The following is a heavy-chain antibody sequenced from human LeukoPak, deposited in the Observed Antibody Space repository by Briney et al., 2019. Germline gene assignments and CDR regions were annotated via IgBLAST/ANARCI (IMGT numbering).Heavy chain of an antibody. D-gene: IGHD3-16*02. Sequence: SETLSLTRTVSGGSVSSGSYYWSWIRQPPGKGLEWIEYIYYSGSTNYNPSLKSRVTISVDTSKNQFSLKLSSVTAADTAVYYCARAPVRDYVWGSYRYTTTEYYFDYWGQGTLVTVSS. CDR3: ARAPVRDYVWGSYRYTTTEYYFDY. J-gene: IGHJ4*02. V-gene: IGHV4-61*01. CDR1: GGSVSSGSYY. CDR2: IYYSGST.